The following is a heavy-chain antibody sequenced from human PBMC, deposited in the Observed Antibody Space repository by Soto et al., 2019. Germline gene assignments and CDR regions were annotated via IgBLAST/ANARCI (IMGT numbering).Heavy chain of an antibody. D-gene: IGHD2-2*01. CDR3: AIIGGLGYCSSTSCGHYYGMDV. J-gene: IGHJ6*02. CDR1: GYTFTSYD. CDR2: MNPNSGNT. Sequence: ASVKVSCKASGYTFTSYDINWVRQATGQGLEWMGWMNPNSGNTGYAQKFQGRVTMTRNTSISTAYMELSSLRSEDTAVYYCAIIGGLGYCSSTSCGHYYGMDVWGQGTTVTVS. V-gene: IGHV1-8*01.